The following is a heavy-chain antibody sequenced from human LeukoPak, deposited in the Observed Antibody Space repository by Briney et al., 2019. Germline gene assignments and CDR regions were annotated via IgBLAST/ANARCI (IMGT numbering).Heavy chain of an antibody. CDR2: IYTSGST. CDR3: ARGWCPITIFGVVICSGGYYFDY. V-gene: IGHV4-61*02. D-gene: IGHD3-3*01. Sequence: SQTLSLTCTVSGGSISSGSYYWSWIRQPAGKGLEWIGRIYTSGSTNYNPSLKSRVTISVDTSKNQFSLKLSSVTAADTAVYYCARGWCPITIFGVVICSGGYYFDYWGQGILVTVSS. J-gene: IGHJ4*02. CDR1: GGSISSGSYY.